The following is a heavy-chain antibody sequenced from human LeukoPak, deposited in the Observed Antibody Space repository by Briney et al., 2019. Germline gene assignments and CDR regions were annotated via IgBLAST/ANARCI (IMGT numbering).Heavy chain of an antibody. V-gene: IGHV4-59*11. CDR1: GCSISSHY. D-gene: IGHD1-1*01. CDR3: ARGHGRVLDY. CDR2: IYYSGST. Sequence: SETLSLTCTVSGCSISSHYWSWIRQPPGKGLEWIGYIYYSGSTNYNPSLKSRVTISVDTSKNQFSLKLSSVTAADTAVYYCARGHGRVLDYWGQGTLVTVSS. J-gene: IGHJ4*02.